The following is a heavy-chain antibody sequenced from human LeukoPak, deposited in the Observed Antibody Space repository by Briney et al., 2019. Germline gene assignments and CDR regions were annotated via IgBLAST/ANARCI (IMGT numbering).Heavy chain of an antibody. CDR2: ISYDGSNK. V-gene: IGHV3-30-3*01. CDR1: GFTFSSYA. CDR3: ARAHVGILRGYSYGPRTDFDY. D-gene: IGHD5-18*01. Sequence: QPGRSLRLSCAASGFTFSSYAMHWVRQAPGKGLEWVAVISYDGSNKYYADSVKGRFTISRDNSKNTLYLQMNSLRAEDTAVYYCARAHVGILRGYSYGPRTDFDYWGQGTLVTVSS. J-gene: IGHJ4*02.